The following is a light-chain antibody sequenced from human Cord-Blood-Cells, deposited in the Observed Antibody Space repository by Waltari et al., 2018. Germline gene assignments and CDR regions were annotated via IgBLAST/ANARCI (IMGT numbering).Light chain of an antibody. V-gene: IGKV3-11*01. CDR1: QSVSSY. Sequence: DIVLTQSPATLSLSPGERATLSCRASQSVSSYLAWYQQKPGQAPRLLIYDASNRATGIPARFSGSVSGTDFTLTISSLEPEDFAVYYCQQRSNWRTFGGGTKVEIK. CDR2: DAS. J-gene: IGKJ4*02. CDR3: QQRSNWRT.